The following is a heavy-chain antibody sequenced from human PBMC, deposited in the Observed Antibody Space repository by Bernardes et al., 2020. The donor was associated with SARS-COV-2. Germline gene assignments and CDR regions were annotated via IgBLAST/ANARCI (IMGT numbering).Heavy chain of an antibody. CDR2: IYYSGTT. V-gene: IGHV4-39*01. J-gene: IGHJ4*02. CDR1: GASIRSINYY. Sequence: SETLSLTCTVSGASIRSINYYWGWIRQPPGKGLEWIGSIYYSGTTYYNPSLKSRVTISVDSSKNQFSLKVSSVTAADTAVYYCARGIDYYDTSGLSYWGQGTLVTVSS. CDR3: ARGIDYYDTSGLSY. D-gene: IGHD3-22*01.